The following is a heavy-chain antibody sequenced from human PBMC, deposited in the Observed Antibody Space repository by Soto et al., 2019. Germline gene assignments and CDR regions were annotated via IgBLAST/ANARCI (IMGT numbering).Heavy chain of an antibody. CDR2: ISSSSSYI. V-gene: IGHV3-21*01. CDR3: ARVGGKSMTLYYYYMDV. D-gene: IGHD3-16*01. J-gene: IGHJ6*03. Sequence: EVQLVESGGGLVKPGGSLRLSCAASGFTFSSYSMNWVRQAPGKGLEWVSSISSSSSYIYYADSVKGRFTISRDNAKNSLYLQMNSLRAEDTAVYYCARVGGKSMTLYYYYMDVWGKGTTVTVSS. CDR1: GFTFSSYS.